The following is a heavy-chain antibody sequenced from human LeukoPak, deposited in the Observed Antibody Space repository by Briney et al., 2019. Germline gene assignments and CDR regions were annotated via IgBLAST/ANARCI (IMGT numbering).Heavy chain of an antibody. CDR2: INHSGST. J-gene: IGHJ4*02. V-gene: IGHV4-34*01. CDR1: GGSFSGYY. CDR3: ARQKGSGWYRTGYYFDY. D-gene: IGHD6-19*01. Sequence: SETLSLTCAVYGGSFSGYYWSWIRQPPGKGLEWIGEINHSGSTNYNPSLKSRVTISVDTSKNQFSLKLSSVTAADTAVYYCARQKGSGWYRTGYYFDYWGQGTLVTVSS.